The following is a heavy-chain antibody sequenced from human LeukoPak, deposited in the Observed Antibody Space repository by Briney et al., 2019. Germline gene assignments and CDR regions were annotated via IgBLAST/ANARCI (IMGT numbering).Heavy chain of an antibody. Sequence: PSETLSLTCTVSGGSINSYYWSWIRQPPGKGLEWVGYIYHSGSTDYNPSLKSRVTISVDTSRNHFSLKLSSVTAADTAVYYCARSSRRTSDYYGIDVWGQGTTVTVSS. CDR1: GGSINSYY. CDR2: IYHSGST. D-gene: IGHD1-1*01. V-gene: IGHV4-59*01. J-gene: IGHJ6*02. CDR3: ARSSRRTSDYYGIDV.